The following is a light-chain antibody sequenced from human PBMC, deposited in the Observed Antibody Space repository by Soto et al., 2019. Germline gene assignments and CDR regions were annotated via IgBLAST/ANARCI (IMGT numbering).Light chain of an antibody. J-gene: IGLJ2*01. Sequence: QAVLTQPPSVSGAPGQRVTISCTGSSSNIGAGYDVHWYQQVPGPAPKLLIYGNINRPSGVPDRFSGSKSGTSASLAISGLQADDEADHYCQSYDSSLTVVFGGGTKLTVL. CDR2: GNI. CDR1: SSNIGAGYD. V-gene: IGLV1-40*01. CDR3: QSYDSSLTVV.